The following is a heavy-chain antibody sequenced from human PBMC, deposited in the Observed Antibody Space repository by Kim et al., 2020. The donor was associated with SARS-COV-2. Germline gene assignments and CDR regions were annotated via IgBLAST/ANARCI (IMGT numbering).Heavy chain of an antibody. D-gene: IGHD2-2*01. V-gene: IGHV4-59*01. J-gene: IGHJ3*02. Sequence: SETLSLTCTVSGGSISSYYWSWIRQPPGKGLEWIGYIYYSGSTNYNPSLKSRVTISVDTSKNQFSLKLSSVTAADTAVYYCARAGEYQLLGLPPDAFDIWGQGTMVTVSS. CDR3: ARAGEYQLLGLPPDAFDI. CDR2: IYYSGST. CDR1: GGSISSYY.